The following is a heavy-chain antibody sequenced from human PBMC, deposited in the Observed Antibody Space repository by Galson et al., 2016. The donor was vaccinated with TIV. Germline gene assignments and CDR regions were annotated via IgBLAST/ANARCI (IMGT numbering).Heavy chain of an antibody. D-gene: IGHD3-3*01. CDR3: AKGMAIFGVIPPWGGVDV. Sequence: SLRLSCAASGFTFSTYVMHWVRQAPGKGLEWVAFVRYDGSHKNYADSVKGRFTISRDNSKYTLYLQMNSLRAEDTAVYYCAKGMAIFGVIPPWGGVDVWGEGTTVTV. J-gene: IGHJ6*02. CDR1: GFTFSTYV. CDR2: VRYDGSHK. V-gene: IGHV3-30*02.